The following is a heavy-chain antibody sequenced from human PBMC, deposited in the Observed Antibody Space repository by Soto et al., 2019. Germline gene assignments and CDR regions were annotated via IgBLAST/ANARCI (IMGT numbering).Heavy chain of an antibody. V-gene: IGHV3-23*01. J-gene: IGHJ5*02. CDR1: GFTFSGNA. D-gene: IGHD4-17*01. CDR2: ISASGDNT. Sequence: EVQLLESGENMVQPGGSLRLSCAASGFTFSGNAMSWVRQAQGKGLEWVSSISASGDNTYYADSVKGRFTISRDNSKDTLYLQMNTLRADDTAVYYCAKLIGPTGGSWGQGTLVTVSS. CDR3: AKLIGPTGGS.